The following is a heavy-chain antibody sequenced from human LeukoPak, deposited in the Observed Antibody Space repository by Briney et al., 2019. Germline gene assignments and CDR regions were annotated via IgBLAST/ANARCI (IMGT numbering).Heavy chain of an antibody. D-gene: IGHD6-19*01. CDR2: INHSGST. J-gene: IGHJ4*02. CDR1: GGSFSGYY. Sequence: SETLSLTCAVYGGSFSGYYWSWIRQPPGKGLEWIGEINHSGSTNYNPSLKSRVTISVDTSKNQFSLKLSSVTAADTAAYYCARVGGWSDYWGQGTLVTVSS. V-gene: IGHV4-34*01. CDR3: ARVGGWSDY.